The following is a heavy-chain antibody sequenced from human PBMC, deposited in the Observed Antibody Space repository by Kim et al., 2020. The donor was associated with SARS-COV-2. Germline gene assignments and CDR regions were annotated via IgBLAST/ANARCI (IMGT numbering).Heavy chain of an antibody. J-gene: IGHJ3*02. D-gene: IGHD3-10*01. V-gene: IGHV3-53*01. Sequence: GGSLRLSCAASGFSISNNYMSWVRQAPGKGLQWVSIFYVGGHVFYRESVRGRFTVSGDYSKNALYLQMHGLGPDDTAVYYCARGVASGAYYAEWAFDIWGQGTMVTVSS. CDR1: GFSISNNY. CDR2: FYVGGHV. CDR3: ARGVASGAYYAEWAFDI.